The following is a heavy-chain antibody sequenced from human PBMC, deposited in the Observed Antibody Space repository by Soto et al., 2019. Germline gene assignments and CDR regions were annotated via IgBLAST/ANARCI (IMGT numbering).Heavy chain of an antibody. D-gene: IGHD2-15*01. CDR3: ARDGCSGSNCLNWFDP. CDR1: GFTFSSYS. CDR2: ISSSSTTK. V-gene: IGHV3-48*01. Sequence: PGASLRLSCAASGFTFSSYSMNWVRQAPGKGLEWVSYISSSSTTKYYADSVKGRFTISRDNAKNSLYLQMNSLRAEDTAVYYCARDGCSGSNCLNWFDPWGQGTLVTVSS. J-gene: IGHJ5*02.